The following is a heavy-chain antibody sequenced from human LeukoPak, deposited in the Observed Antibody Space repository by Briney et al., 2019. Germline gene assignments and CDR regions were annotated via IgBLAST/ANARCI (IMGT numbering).Heavy chain of an antibody. V-gene: IGHV3-21*01. D-gene: IGHD5-18*01. CDR3: ARDRGYSYGYFDY. J-gene: IGHJ4*02. Sequence: GGSLRLSCAASGFTVSSYSMNWVRQAPGKGLGWVSSISSSSSYIYYADSVKGRFTISRDNAKNSLYLQMNSLRAEDTAVYYCARDRGYSYGYFDYWGQGTLVTVSS. CDR2: ISSSSSYI. CDR1: GFTVSSYS.